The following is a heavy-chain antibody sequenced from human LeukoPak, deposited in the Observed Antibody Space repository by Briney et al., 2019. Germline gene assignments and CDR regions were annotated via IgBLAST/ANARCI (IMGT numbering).Heavy chain of an antibody. CDR3: VVTTATTD. Sequence: GGSLRLSCAASGFTFSSYVMSWVRQGPGKGLEWVSAISGSGGSTSYADSVKGRFTISRDNSKNTLFLQMNSLRAADTAVYYCVVTTATTDWGQGTLVTVSS. CDR1: GFTFSSYV. D-gene: IGHD4-17*01. J-gene: IGHJ4*02. CDR2: ISGSGGST. V-gene: IGHV3-23*01.